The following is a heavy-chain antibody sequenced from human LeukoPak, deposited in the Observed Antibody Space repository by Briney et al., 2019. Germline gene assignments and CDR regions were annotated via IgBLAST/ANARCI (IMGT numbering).Heavy chain of an antibody. CDR2: IYTSGST. V-gene: IGHV4-61*02. CDR3: ARALGGSLNWFDP. Sequence: SETLSLTCTVSGGSISSGSYYWSWIRQPAGKGLEWIGRIYTSGSTNYNPSLKSRVTISVDTSKNQFSLKLSSVTAADTAVYYWARALGGSLNWFDPWGQGTLVTVSS. D-gene: IGHD1-26*01. J-gene: IGHJ5*02. CDR1: GGSISSGSYY.